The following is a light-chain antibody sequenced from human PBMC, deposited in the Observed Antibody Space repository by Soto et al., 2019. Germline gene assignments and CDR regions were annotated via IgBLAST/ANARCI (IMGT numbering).Light chain of an antibody. V-gene: IGKV4-1*01. J-gene: IGKJ2*01. CDR3: QQYESTPPT. Sequence: DIVMTQSPDSLAVSLGERATINCKSSQSVLYSSNNKNYLAWYQHGPGQTPKLLIYLASTRESGVPDRFSGSGSGTDFTLTITSLQAEDVAVYYCQQYESTPPTFGQGTKLEIK. CDR1: QSVLYSSNNKNY. CDR2: LAS.